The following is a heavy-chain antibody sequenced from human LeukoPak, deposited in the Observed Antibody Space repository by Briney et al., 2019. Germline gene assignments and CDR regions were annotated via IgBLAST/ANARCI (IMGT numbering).Heavy chain of an antibody. Sequence: SETLSLTCTVSGGSISSYYWGWIRQPPGKGLEWIGSIYYSRSTYYNPSLKSRVTISVDTSKNQFSLKLSSVTAADTAVYYCARDRIAVAGTGYWGQGTLVTVSS. J-gene: IGHJ4*02. D-gene: IGHD6-19*01. CDR2: IYYSRST. V-gene: IGHV4-39*07. CDR1: GGSISSYY. CDR3: ARDRIAVAGTGY.